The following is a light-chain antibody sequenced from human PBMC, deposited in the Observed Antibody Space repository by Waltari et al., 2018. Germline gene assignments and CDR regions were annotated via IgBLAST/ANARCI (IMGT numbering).Light chain of an antibody. V-gene: IGKV1-12*01. CDR2: DAS. Sequence: DIQMTQSPSSVSASVGDRVTLTCRASQGISSRLAWYQQKPGKAPKLLIYDASSLHSGVPSRFSGSGSGTDFTLTIRSLQPEDFATYYCQKVNSFPRTFGQGTKVEVK. J-gene: IGKJ1*01. CDR3: QKVNSFPRT. CDR1: QGISSR.